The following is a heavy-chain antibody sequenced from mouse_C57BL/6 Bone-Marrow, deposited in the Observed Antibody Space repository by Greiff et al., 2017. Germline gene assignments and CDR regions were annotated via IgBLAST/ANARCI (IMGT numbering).Heavy chain of an antibody. D-gene: IGHD2-1*01. J-gene: IGHJ3*01. V-gene: IGHV1-81*01. Sequence: QVQLKESGAELARPGASVKLSCKASGYTFTSYGISWVKQRTGQGLEWIGEIYPRSGNTSYNEKFKGKATLTADKSSSTAYMELRSLTSEDSAVYVCARSRGNLASWCAYWGQGTLVTVSA. CDR2: IYPRSGNT. CDR3: ARSRGNLASWCAY. CDR1: GYTFTSYG.